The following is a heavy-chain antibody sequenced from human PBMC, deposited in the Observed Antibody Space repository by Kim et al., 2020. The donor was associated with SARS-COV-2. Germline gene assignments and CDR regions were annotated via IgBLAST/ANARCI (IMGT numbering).Heavy chain of an antibody. D-gene: IGHD5-18*01. CDR3: ARDSS. Sequence: IYYSGSTYYNPTLKSRVPISVDTSKNQFSLKLSSVTAADTAVYYCARDSSWGQGTLVTVSS. V-gene: IGHV4-39*01. CDR2: IYYSGST. J-gene: IGHJ5*02.